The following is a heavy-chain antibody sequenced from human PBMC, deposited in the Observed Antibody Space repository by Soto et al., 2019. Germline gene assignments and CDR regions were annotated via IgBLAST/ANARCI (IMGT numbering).Heavy chain of an antibody. J-gene: IGHJ4*02. CDR3: AKDLLRSNYFDY. CDR1: GFTFSSYG. V-gene: IGHV3-30*18. CDR2: ISYDGSNK. Sequence: QVQLVESGGGVVQPGRSLRLSCAASGFTFSSYGMHWVRQAPGKGLEWVAVISYDGSNKYYADSVKGRFTISRDNSKNTLYLQMNSQRAEDTAVYYCAKDLLRSNYFDYWGQGTLVTVSS.